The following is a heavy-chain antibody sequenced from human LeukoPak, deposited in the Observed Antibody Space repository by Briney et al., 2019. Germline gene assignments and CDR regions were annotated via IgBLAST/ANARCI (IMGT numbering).Heavy chain of an antibody. V-gene: IGHV4-38-2*02. D-gene: IGHD3-10*01. CDR3: ARGKEVITMLRGLKPGYYFDY. Sequence: SETLSLTCTVSGYSISSGYSWGWIRQPPGKGLEWIGSIYHSGTTYYNPSLKSRVIISVDTSKNQFSLKLNSVTAADTAVYYCARGKEVITMLRGLKPGYYFDYWGQGTLVTVSS. J-gene: IGHJ4*02. CDR2: IYHSGTT. CDR1: GYSISSGYS.